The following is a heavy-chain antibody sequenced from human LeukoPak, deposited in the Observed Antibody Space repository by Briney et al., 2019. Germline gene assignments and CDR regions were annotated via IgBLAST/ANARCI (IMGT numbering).Heavy chain of an antibody. D-gene: IGHD4-23*01. Sequence: GGSLRLSCAASGFTFSSYDMHWVRQAPGKGLEWVAVISYDGSNKYYADSVKGRFTISRDNSKNTLYLQMNSLRAEDTAVYYCARGWSGGNPGFDYWGQGTLVTVSS. CDR3: ARGWSGGNPGFDY. V-gene: IGHV3-30-3*01. CDR1: GFTFSSYD. CDR2: ISYDGSNK. J-gene: IGHJ4*02.